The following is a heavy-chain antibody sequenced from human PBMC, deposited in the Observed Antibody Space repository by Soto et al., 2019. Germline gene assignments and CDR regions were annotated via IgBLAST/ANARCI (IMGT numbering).Heavy chain of an antibody. CDR3: ATPHWSCKIINCYLDY. CDR1: GFTFDDRA. J-gene: IGHJ4*02. Sequence: EVQLVESGGALVQPGRSLRLSCAASGFTFDDRAMHWVRQAPGKGLEWVSSISWNSGNIGYADSVKGRFTISRDNAKNSLYLQMNSLRAEDTALYYCATPHWSCKIINCYLDYWGQGTLVTVSS. D-gene: IGHD3-3*01. CDR2: ISWNSGNI. V-gene: IGHV3-9*01.